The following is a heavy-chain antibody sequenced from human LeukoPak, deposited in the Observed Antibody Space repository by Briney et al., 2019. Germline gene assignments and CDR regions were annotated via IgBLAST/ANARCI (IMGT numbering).Heavy chain of an antibody. Sequence: GASVKVSCKASGYTFTSYGISWVRQAPGQGLEWMGWISAYNGNTNYAQRLQGRVTLTTDTSTTTAYMELRSLTSDDTAIYYCARGGDGDYDYWGQGTLVTVSS. CDR1: GYTFTSYG. CDR2: ISAYNGNT. D-gene: IGHD4-17*01. J-gene: IGHJ4*02. V-gene: IGHV1-18*01. CDR3: ARGGDGDYDY.